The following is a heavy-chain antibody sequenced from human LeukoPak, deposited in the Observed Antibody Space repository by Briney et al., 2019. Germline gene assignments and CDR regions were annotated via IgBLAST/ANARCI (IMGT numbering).Heavy chain of an antibody. CDR3: ARCYYGSGSYYFDY. CDR2: IYHSGST. J-gene: IGHJ4*02. D-gene: IGHD3-10*01. V-gene: IGHV4-38-2*02. CDR1: GYSISSGYY. Sequence: SETLSLTCTVSGYSISSGYYWGWIRQPPGEGLEWIGSIYHSGSTYYNPSLKSRVTISVDTSKNQFSLKLSSVTAADTAVYYCARCYYGSGSYYFDYWGQGTLVTVSS.